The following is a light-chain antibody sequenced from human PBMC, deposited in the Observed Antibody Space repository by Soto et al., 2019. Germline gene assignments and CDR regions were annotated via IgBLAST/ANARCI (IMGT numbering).Light chain of an antibody. CDR1: QTIINY. CDR2: GAS. V-gene: IGKV1-39*01. Sequence: DIQMTQSPSSLSASVGDRVTITCRASQTIINYLNWYQHKPGKAPKLLIYGASDLQSGVPSRFSGSGSGTDFSLTISSLQPEDFATYDCQQSFTTPALTFGGGTRVDIK. CDR3: QQSFTTPALT. J-gene: IGKJ4*01.